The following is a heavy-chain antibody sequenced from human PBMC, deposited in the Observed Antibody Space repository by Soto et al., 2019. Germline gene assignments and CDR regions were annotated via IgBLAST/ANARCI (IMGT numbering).Heavy chain of an antibody. J-gene: IGHJ4*02. Sequence: EVQLVESGGGLVQPGGSLKLSCAASGFTFSGSAMHWVRQASGKGLEWVGRIRSKANSYATAYAASVKGRFTISRDDSKNTAYLQMNSLKTEDTVVYYCTRHREVVVVPAARFDYWGQGTLVTVSS. CDR1: GFTFSGSA. D-gene: IGHD2-2*01. V-gene: IGHV3-73*01. CDR2: IRSKANSYAT. CDR3: TRHREVVVVPAARFDY.